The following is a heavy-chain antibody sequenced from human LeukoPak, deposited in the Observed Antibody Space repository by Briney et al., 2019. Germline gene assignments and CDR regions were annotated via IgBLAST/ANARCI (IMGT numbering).Heavy chain of an antibody. CDR2: IKQDGSET. Sequence: GGSLRLSCAASGFSFSSFAMTWVRQAPGKGLEWVANIKQDGSETYYVDSVKGRFTISRDNSNNSLYLQMSSLRAEDTAVYYCARAGGRASGSSYWGQGTLVTVSS. J-gene: IGHJ4*02. V-gene: IGHV3-7*01. CDR3: ARAGGRASGSSY. D-gene: IGHD1-26*01. CDR1: GFSFSSFA.